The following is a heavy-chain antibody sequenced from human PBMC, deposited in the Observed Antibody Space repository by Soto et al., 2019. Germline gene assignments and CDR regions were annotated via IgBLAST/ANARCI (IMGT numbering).Heavy chain of an antibody. CDR2: INSDGSST. CDR3: AREVTIFGVVTYDAFDI. V-gene: IGHV3-74*01. J-gene: IGHJ3*02. D-gene: IGHD3-3*01. Sequence: RPLRLSCAASGFTSSSYWMHWVRQAPGKGLVWVSRINSDGSSTSYAGSVKGRFTISRDNAKNTLYLQMNSLRAEDTAVYYCAREVTIFGVVTYDAFDIWGQGTMVTVSS. CDR1: GFTSSSYW.